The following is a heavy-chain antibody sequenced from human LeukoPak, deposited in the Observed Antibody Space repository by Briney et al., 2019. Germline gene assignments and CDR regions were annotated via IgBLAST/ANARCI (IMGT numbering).Heavy chain of an antibody. CDR3: ARLGAYEGGLRDFRY. CDR2: ISAYNDNT. CDR1: GYTFSSYG. V-gene: IGHV1-18*01. J-gene: IGHJ4*02. D-gene: IGHD4-17*01. Sequence: ASVKVSCKASGYTFSSYGISWVRQAPGQGLEWMGWISAYNDNTNYAQKLQGRVTMTTDTSTSTAYMELRSLRSDDTAVYYCARLGAYEGGLRDFRYWGQGTLVTVSS.